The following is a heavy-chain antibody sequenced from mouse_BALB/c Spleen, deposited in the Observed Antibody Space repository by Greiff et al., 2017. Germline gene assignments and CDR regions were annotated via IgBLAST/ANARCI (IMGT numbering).Heavy chain of an antibody. J-gene: IGHJ4*01. V-gene: IGHV1-9*01. D-gene: IGHD2-14*01. CDR2: ILPGSGST. Sequence: QVQLKESGAELMKPGASVKISCKATGYTFSSYWIEWVKQRPGHGLEWIGEILPGSGSTNYNEKFKGKATFTADTSSNTAYMQLSSLTSEDSAVYYCARYEGYDEPYAMDYWGQGTSVTVSS. CDR3: ARYEGYDEPYAMDY. CDR1: GYTFSSYW.